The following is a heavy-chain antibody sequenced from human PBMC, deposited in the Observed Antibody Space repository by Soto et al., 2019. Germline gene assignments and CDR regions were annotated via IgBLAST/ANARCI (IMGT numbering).Heavy chain of an antibody. V-gene: IGHV4-4*02. CDR3: ARDCSGGSCGRDGFDI. CDR1: SGSISSSNW. J-gene: IGHJ3*02. CDR2: IYHSGNS. D-gene: IGHD2-15*01. Sequence: SETLSLTCAVSSGSISSSNWWSWVRQSPGKGLEWLGEIYHSGNSNYNPSLKSRVTMSVDQSKNQFSLTLTSVTAADTAVYYCARDCSGGSCGRDGFDIWGQGTMVTVSS.